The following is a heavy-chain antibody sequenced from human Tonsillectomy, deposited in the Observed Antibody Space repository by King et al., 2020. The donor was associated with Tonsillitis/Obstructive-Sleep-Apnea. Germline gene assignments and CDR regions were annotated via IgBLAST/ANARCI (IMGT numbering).Heavy chain of an antibody. V-gene: IGHV4-34*01. CDR3: ARDIGYSSSPVPGDAFDI. CDR2: INHSGST. CDR1: GGSFSGYY. D-gene: IGHD6-13*01. Sequence: VQLQQWGAGLLKPSETLSLPCAVYGGSFSGYYRSWIRQPPGKGLEWIGEINHSGSTNYNPSLKSRVTISVDTSKNQFALKLSPVTAAATAVYYCARDIGYSSSPVPGDAFDIWGQGTMVTVSS. J-gene: IGHJ3*02.